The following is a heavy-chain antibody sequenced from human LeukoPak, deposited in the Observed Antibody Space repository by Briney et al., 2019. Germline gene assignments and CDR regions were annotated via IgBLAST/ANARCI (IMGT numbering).Heavy chain of an antibody. J-gene: IGHJ4*02. CDR2: ISYDGSNK. CDR3: AKMLGGNDC. Sequence: GGSLRLSCAASGFTFSSYGMHWVRQAPGKGLEWVAVISYDGSNKYYADSVKGRFTISRDNSKNTLYLQMNSLRAEDTAVYYCAKMLGGNDCWGQGTLVTVSS. V-gene: IGHV3-30*18. CDR1: GFTFSSYG. D-gene: IGHD4-23*01.